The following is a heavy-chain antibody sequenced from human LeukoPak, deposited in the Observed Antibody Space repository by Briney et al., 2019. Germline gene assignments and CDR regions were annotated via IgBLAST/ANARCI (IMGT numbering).Heavy chain of an antibody. Sequence: PGGSVRLSCAASGFTISGYWMHWVRQAPGKGLVWVSRISGDGSITAYADSVKGRFTISRDNAKNTLYLQMNSLRAEDTAVYYCASGGYYYDRSGYHEIDYWGQGTLVTVSS. J-gene: IGHJ4*02. D-gene: IGHD3-22*01. V-gene: IGHV3-74*01. CDR2: ISGDGSIT. CDR1: GFTISGYW. CDR3: ASGGYYYDRSGYHEIDY.